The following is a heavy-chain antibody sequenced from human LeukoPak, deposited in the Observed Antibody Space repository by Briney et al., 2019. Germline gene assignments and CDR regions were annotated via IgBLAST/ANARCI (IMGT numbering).Heavy chain of an antibody. Sequence: SETLSLTCTVSGGSISSSIYYWGWIRQSPGKGLEWIGSIYYSGSTYYNPSLKSRVTLSVDTSKNQFSLKLTSVTAADTAGYYCARVVGSTLYFDCWGQGTLVTVSS. V-gene: IGHV4-39*07. CDR1: GGSISSSIYY. D-gene: IGHD2-15*01. CDR3: ARVVGSTLYFDC. J-gene: IGHJ4*02. CDR2: IYYSGST.